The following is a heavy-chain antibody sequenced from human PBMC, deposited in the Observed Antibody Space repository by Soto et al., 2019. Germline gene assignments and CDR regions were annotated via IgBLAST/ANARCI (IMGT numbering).Heavy chain of an antibody. J-gene: IGHJ4*02. D-gene: IGHD5-12*01. CDR1: GGTFSNST. Sequence: QVQLVQSGAEVRKPGSSVKVSCQASGGTFSNSTVTWVRQAPGQGIEWMGRLIPLLGLANYAQKFRGRLTITADKSTTTAYMELRSLRSEDTAIYYCARFKLGDDYWGQGTLVTVSS. V-gene: IGHV1-69*02. CDR2: LIPLLGLA. CDR3: ARFKLGDDY.